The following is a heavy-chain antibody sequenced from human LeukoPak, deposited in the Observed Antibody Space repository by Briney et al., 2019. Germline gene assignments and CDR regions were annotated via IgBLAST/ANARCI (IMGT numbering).Heavy chain of an antibody. CDR1: GYSISSGYY. J-gene: IGHJ4*02. D-gene: IGHD6-6*01. V-gene: IGHV4-38-2*02. Sequence: SETLSLTCTVSGYSISSGYYWGWIRQPPGKGLEWIGSIYYSGSTYYNPSLKSRVTISVDTSKNQFSLKLSSVTAADTAVYYCARGQQLVHYWGQGTLVTVSS. CDR3: ARGQQLVHY. CDR2: IYYSGST.